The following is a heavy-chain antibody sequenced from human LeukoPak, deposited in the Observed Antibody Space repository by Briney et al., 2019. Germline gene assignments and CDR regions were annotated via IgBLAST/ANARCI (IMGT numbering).Heavy chain of an antibody. D-gene: IGHD6-19*01. Sequence: SETLSLTCTVSGGSISSYYWSWIRQPPGKGLEWIGYTYYSGSTNYNPSLKSRVTISVDTSKNQFSLKLSSVTAADTAMYYCARDRSSGWYVDYWGQGTLVTVSS. V-gene: IGHV4-59*12. CDR3: ARDRSSGWYVDY. J-gene: IGHJ4*02. CDR2: TYYSGST. CDR1: GGSISSYY.